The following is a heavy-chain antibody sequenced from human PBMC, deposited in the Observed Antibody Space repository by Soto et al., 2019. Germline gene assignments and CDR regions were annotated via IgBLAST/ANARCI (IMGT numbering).Heavy chain of an antibody. CDR3: PKDLASRRYYGMDV. D-gene: IGHD3-22*01. CDR1: GFNFSSYA. Sequence: EVQLLESGGGLVQPGGSLRLSCAASGFNFSSYAMSWVRQAPGKGLEWVSTISGSGGTTYYADSVKGRFPMSRDKSKNTLYLPRNSLRVEATAVYYCPKDLASRRYYGMDVWGQGTTVTVSS. CDR2: ISGSGGTT. J-gene: IGHJ6*02. V-gene: IGHV3-23*01.